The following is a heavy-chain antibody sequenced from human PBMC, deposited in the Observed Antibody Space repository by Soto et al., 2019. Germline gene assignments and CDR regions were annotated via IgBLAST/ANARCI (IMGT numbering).Heavy chain of an antibody. CDR2: IKQDGSEK. Sequence: PGGSLRLSCAASGFTFSSYWMSWVRQAPGKGLEWVANIKQDGSEKYYVDSVKGRFTISRDNAKNSLYLQMNSLRAEDTAVYYCSCSGTLRDCNGGSGYGNWGQGTLVTVSS. J-gene: IGHJ4*02. D-gene: IGHD2-15*01. CDR1: GFTFSSYW. CDR3: SCSGTLRDCNGGSGYGN. V-gene: IGHV3-7*01.